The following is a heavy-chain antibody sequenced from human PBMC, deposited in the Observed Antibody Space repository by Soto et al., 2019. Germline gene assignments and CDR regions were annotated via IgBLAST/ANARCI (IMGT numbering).Heavy chain of an antibody. CDR3: AKDTGPRNYYYYYMDV. V-gene: IGHV3-9*01. Sequence: PGGSLRLSCAASGFTFDDYAMHWVRQAPGKGLEWVSGISWNSGSIGYADSVKGRFTISRDNAKSSLYLQMNSLRAEDTALYYCAKDTGPRNYYYYYMDVWGKGTTVTVSS. CDR2: ISWNSGSI. J-gene: IGHJ6*03. CDR1: GFTFDDYA.